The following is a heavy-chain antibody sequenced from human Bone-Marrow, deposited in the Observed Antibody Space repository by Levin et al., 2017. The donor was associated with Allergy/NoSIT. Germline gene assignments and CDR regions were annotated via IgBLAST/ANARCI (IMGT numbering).Heavy chain of an antibody. D-gene: IGHD2-2*01. CDR3: ARDEDCSSTYGRSDAFDI. J-gene: IGHJ3*02. CDR2: ISSSGSTI. CDR1: GFTFSDYY. Sequence: GGSLRLSCAASGFTFSDYYMSWIRQAPGKGLEWVSYISSSGSTIYYADSVKGRFTISRDNAKNSLYLQMNSLRAEDTAVYYCARDEDCSSTYGRSDAFDIWGQGTMVTVSS. V-gene: IGHV3-11*01.